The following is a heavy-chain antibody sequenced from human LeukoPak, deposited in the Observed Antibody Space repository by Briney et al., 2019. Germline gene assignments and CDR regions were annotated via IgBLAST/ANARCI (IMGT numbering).Heavy chain of an antibody. D-gene: IGHD5-24*01. Sequence: PSETLSLTCSVSGDSISSARWTWIRQPPGKGLEWIGCMYYSGSTNYNPSLKSRVTISVDTSSNQFSLKLRSVTAADTAIYYCARESIETDKTMFDSWGQGALVTVSS. CDR1: GDSISSAR. CDR2: MYYSGST. CDR3: ARESIETDKTMFDS. V-gene: IGHV4-59*01. J-gene: IGHJ4*02.